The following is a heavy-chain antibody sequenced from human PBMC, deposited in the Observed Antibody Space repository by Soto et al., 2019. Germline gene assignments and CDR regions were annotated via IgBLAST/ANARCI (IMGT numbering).Heavy chain of an antibody. Sequence: SETLSLTCTVSGGSISSSSYYWGWIRQPPGKGLEWIGSIYYSGSTYYNPSLKSRVTISVDTSKNQFSLKLSSVTAAGTAVYYCARDGRAVAGTSKGYYYYGMDVWGQGTTVTVSS. V-gene: IGHV4-39*02. CDR3: ARDGRAVAGTSKGYYYYGMDV. CDR2: IYYSGST. J-gene: IGHJ6*02. D-gene: IGHD6-19*01. CDR1: GGSISSSSYY.